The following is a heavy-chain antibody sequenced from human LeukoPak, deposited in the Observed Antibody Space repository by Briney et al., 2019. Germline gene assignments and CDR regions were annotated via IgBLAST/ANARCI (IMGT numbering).Heavy chain of an antibody. CDR3: ASSSGGTAAAGKAFFHDY. CDR1: GYTFTSYG. Sequence: ASVKVSCKASGYTFTSYGISWVRQAPGQALEWMGGISAYNGNTNYAQKLQGRVTMTTDTSTSTAYMELRSLRSDDTAVYYCASSSGGTAAAGKAFFHDYWGQGTLVPVSS. V-gene: IGHV1-18*01. CDR2: ISAYNGNT. D-gene: IGHD6-13*01. J-gene: IGHJ4*02.